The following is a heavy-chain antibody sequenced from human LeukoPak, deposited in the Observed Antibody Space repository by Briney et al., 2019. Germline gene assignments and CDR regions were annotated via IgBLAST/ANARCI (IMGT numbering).Heavy chain of an antibody. D-gene: IGHD6-6*01. V-gene: IGHV1-69*05. Sequence: SVTVSCKASGGTFSSYAITWVRQAPGQGLEWMGGIIPIFGTAKYAQKFQGRVTITTDESTSTVYMELSSLRSEDTAVYYCARDRSFSSPDAFDIWGQGTMVTVSS. CDR3: ARDRSFSSPDAFDI. CDR1: GGTFSSYA. J-gene: IGHJ3*02. CDR2: IIPIFGTA.